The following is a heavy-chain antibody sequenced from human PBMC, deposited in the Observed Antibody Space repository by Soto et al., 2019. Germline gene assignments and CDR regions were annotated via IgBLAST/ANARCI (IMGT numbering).Heavy chain of an antibody. D-gene: IGHD5-12*01. V-gene: IGHV4-34*01. CDR1: GGSFSGYY. J-gene: IGHJ6*02. CDR2: INHSGST. CDR3: ARGHSRWLQFFYYYGMDV. Sequence: SATLSLTCAVYGGSFSGYYWSWIRQPPGKGLEWIGEINHSGSTNYNPSLKSRVTISVDTSKNQFSLKLSSVTAADTAVYYCARGHSRWLQFFYYYGMDVWGQGTTVTVSS.